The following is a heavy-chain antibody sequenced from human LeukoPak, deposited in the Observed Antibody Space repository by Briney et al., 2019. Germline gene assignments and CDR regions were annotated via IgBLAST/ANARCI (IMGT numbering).Heavy chain of an antibody. V-gene: IGHV4-30-4*01. Sequence: SETLSLTCKVSGDSIESYYWSWIRQPPGKGLEWIGYIYYSGSTYYNPSLKSRVTISVDTSKNQFSLKLSSVTAADTAVYYCARSGADRPVYWGQGTLVTVSS. D-gene: IGHD1-26*01. J-gene: IGHJ4*02. CDR2: IYYSGST. CDR1: GDSIESYY. CDR3: ARSGADRPVY.